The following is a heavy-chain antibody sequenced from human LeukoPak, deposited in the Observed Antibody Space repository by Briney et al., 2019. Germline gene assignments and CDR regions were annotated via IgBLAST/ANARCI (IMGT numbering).Heavy chain of an antibody. CDR2: TFYRSKWNN. CDR3: ARDRSFGYGSHFDY. V-gene: IGHV6-1*01. D-gene: IGHD5-18*01. Sequence: SQTLSLTCAISGDSVSSNSAAWNWLRQSLSSGLEWLGRTFYRSKWNNDYAVSVKGRITTNPDTSKNHFYLQLNSVTPEDTAVYYCARDRSFGYGSHFDYWGQGTLVTVSS. CDR1: GDSVSSNSAA. J-gene: IGHJ4*02.